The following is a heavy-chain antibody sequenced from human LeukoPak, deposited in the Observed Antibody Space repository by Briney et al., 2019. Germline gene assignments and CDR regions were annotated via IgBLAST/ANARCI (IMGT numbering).Heavy chain of an antibody. D-gene: IGHD3-22*01. Sequence: SETLSLTCTVSGGSISSYYWSWIRQPPGKGLEWIGYIYYSGSTNYNPSLKSRVTISVDTSKNQFSLKLSSVTAADTAVYYCARQNYYDSSGYVDYWGQGTLVTVSS. CDR1: GGSISSYY. CDR3: ARQNYYDSSGYVDY. J-gene: IGHJ4*02. CDR2: IYYSGST. V-gene: IGHV4-59*08.